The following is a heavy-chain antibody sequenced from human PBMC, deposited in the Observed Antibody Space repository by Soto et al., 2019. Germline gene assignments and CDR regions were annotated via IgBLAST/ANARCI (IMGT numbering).Heavy chain of an antibody. Sequence: GGSLRLSCAASGFTFSSYAMHWVRQAPGKGLEWVAVISYDGSNKYYADSVKGRFTISRDNAKNTLYLQMNSLRAEDTAVYYCARVPYDFWSGYYQAPPDVWGQGTTLTVSS. D-gene: IGHD3-3*01. V-gene: IGHV3-30-3*01. CDR1: GFTFSSYA. J-gene: IGHJ6*02. CDR2: ISYDGSNK. CDR3: ARVPYDFWSGYYQAPPDV.